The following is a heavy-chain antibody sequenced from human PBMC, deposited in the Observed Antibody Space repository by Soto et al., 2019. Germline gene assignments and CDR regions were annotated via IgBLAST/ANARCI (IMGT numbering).Heavy chain of an antibody. CDR2: ISYDGSNK. J-gene: IGHJ6*02. Sequence: GGSLRLSCAASGFTFSSYAMHWVRQAPGKGLEWVAVISYDGSNKYYADSVKGRFTISRDNSKNTLYLQMNSLRAEDTAVYYCARDRSVLTMFRGVIITYHYYYGMDVWGQGTTVNVSS. D-gene: IGHD3-10*01. CDR1: GFTFSSYA. CDR3: ARDRSVLTMFRGVIITYHYYYGMDV. V-gene: IGHV3-30-3*01.